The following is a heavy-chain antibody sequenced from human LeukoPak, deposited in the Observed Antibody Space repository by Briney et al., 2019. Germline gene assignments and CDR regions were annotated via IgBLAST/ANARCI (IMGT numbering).Heavy chain of an antibody. CDR1: GGSINTPNYY. Sequence: SETLSLTCTVSGGSINTPNYYWGWIRQTPGKGLEWIGNILYSGGTYYSPSLTSRVTISLDTSRNQFSLKLSSVTAADTAVYYCARSTTSSSWYLNYYYYMDVWGKGTTVTVS. V-gene: IGHV4-39*07. D-gene: IGHD6-13*01. J-gene: IGHJ6*03. CDR2: ILYSGGT. CDR3: ARSTTSSSWYLNYYYYMDV.